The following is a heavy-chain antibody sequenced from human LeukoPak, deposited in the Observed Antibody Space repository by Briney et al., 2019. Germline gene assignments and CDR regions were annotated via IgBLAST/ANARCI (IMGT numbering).Heavy chain of an antibody. CDR2: INPSGGST. CDR1: GYTFTRYY. J-gene: IGHJ4*01. V-gene: IGHV1-46*01. Sequence: ASVKDSCKASGYTFTRYYMHLVRQAPGQGLEWMGIINPSGGSTSYAQKFQGRVTMTGDTSTSTVYMELSSLRSEDTAVYYCARAGTTVTETLFDCWGQGTLVTVPS. D-gene: IGHD4-17*01. CDR3: ARAGTTVTETLFDC.